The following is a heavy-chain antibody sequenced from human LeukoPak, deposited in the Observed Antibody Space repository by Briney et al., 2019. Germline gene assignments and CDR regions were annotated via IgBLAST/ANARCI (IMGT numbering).Heavy chain of an antibody. D-gene: IGHD3-10*01. CDR3: ARVAKHFRGGLTYYDVDV. CDR1: GGSITNYY. V-gene: IGHV4-59*01. Sequence: MASETLSLTCTVSGGSITNYYWTWIRQPPGKGLEWIGHIYYSGSTNYNPSLKSRVSISVDTSKKQFSLKLTSVTAADTAFYYCARVAKHFRGGLTYYDVDVWGKGPTVTISS. J-gene: IGHJ6*03. CDR2: IYYSGST.